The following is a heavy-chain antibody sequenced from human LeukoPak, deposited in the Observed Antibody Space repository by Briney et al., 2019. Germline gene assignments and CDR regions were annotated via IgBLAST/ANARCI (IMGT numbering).Heavy chain of an antibody. CDR1: GGSFSGYY. D-gene: IGHD2-2*01. CDR2: INHSGST. V-gene: IGHV4-34*01. J-gene: IGHJ6*04. Sequence: SETLSLTCAVYGGSFSGYYWSWIRQPPGKGLEWIGEINHSGSTNYNPSLKSRVTISVDTSKNQFSLKLSSVTAADTAVHYCARVGDIVVVPAAMPDDYYYGMDVWGKGTTVTVSS. CDR3: ARVGDIVVVPAAMPDDYYYGMDV.